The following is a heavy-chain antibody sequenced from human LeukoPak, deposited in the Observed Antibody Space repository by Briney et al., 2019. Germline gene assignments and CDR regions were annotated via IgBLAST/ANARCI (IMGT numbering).Heavy chain of an antibody. V-gene: IGHV3-23*01. Sequence: GGSLRLSCAASGFTFSSYAMSWVRQAPGKGLEWASAISGSGGSTYYADSVKGRFTISRDNSKNTLYLQMNSLRAEDTAVCYCAKDERRDPTGVVPAAMPYNWFDPWGQGTLVTVSS. J-gene: IGHJ5*02. CDR3: AKDERRDPTGVVPAAMPYNWFDP. D-gene: IGHD2-2*01. CDR2: ISGSGGST. CDR1: GFTFSSYA.